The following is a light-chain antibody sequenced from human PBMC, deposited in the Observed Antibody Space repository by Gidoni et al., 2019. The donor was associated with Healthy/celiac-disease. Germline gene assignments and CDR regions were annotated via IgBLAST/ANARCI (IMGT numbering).Light chain of an antibody. CDR3: AAWDDSLNGPYV. CDR2: SNN. Sequence: QSVLTQPPSASGTPGQRVTISCSGSSSNIGSNTVNCYQQLPGTAPKLLLYSNNQRPSGVPYRFSGSKAGTSASLAISGLQSEDEADYYCAAWDDSLNGPYVFGTGTKVTVL. J-gene: IGLJ1*01. V-gene: IGLV1-44*01. CDR1: SSNIGSNT.